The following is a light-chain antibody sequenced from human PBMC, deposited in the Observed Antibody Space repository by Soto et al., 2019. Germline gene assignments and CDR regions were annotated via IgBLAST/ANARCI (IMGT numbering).Light chain of an antibody. CDR2: GAS. CDR3: QQYNNWPRT. J-gene: IGKJ1*01. CDR1: QSVSIN. Sequence: EIVMTQSPATLSVSPGERATLSCRASQSVSINLAWYQQKPGQAPGLLIYGASSRATGIPARFSGSGSGTEFTLTISSLQSEDSAVYFCQQYNNWPRTLGQGTKVDTK. V-gene: IGKV3-15*01.